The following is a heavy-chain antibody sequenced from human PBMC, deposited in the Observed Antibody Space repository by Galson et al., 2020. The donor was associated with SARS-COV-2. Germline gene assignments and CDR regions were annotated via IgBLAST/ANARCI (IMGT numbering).Heavy chain of an antibody. J-gene: IGHJ6*03. V-gene: IGHV3-13*01. CDR3: ARVPAYCDSTTCFYHMDV. D-gene: IGHD2-21*01. CDR2: IGTQGDT. CDR1: GFTFNSYD. Sequence: GESLKISCAASGFTFNSYDLVWVRQAPGKGLEWVSNIGTQGDTYYPDSVKGRFTISRENVKNSLFLQMNRLRVGDTAVYYCARVPAYCDSTTCFYHMDVWGKGTSVIVSS.